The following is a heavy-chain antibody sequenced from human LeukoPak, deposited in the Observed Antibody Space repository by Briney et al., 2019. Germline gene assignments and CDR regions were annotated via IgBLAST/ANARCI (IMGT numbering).Heavy chain of an antibody. D-gene: IGHD2-21*01. CDR3: ARDQKRGIARYYYYCGMDV. CDR2: INPNSGGT. V-gene: IGHV1-2*04. CDR1: GYTFTGYY. J-gene: IGHJ6*02. Sequence: ASVKVSCKASGYTFTGYYMHWVRQAPGQGLEWMGWINPNSGGTNYAQKFQGWITMTRDTSISTAYMELSRLRSDDTAVYYCARDQKRGIARYYYYCGMDVWGQGTTVTVSS.